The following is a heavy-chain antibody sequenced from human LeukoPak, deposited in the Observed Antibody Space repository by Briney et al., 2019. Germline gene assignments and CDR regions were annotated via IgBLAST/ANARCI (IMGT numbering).Heavy chain of an antibody. CDR2: INPSAGST. CDR3: ARAGGYIYGHWYFDL. CDR1: GYTFTSYY. J-gene: IGHJ2*01. Sequence: ASVKVSCKASGYTFTSYYMHWARQTPGQGLEWMGIINPSAGSTSYAQKFQGRVTMTRDTSTSTVYMELSSLRSEDTAVYYCARAGGYIYGHWYFDLWGRGTLVTVSS. V-gene: IGHV1-46*01. D-gene: IGHD5-18*01.